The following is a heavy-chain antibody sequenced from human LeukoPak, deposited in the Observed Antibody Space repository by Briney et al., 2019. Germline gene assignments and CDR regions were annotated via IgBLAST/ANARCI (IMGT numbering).Heavy chain of an antibody. CDR3: ARDRGGSYSSVDY. CDR2: IKQDGSEK. V-gene: IGHV3-7*03. D-gene: IGHD1-26*01. Sequence: GGSLRLSCAASGFTFSNYWIHWVRQAPGKGLEWVANIKQDGSEKYYVDSVKGRFTISRDNAKNSLYLQMNSLRAEDTAVYYCARDRGGSYSSVDYWGQGTLVTVSS. J-gene: IGHJ4*02. CDR1: GFTFSNYW.